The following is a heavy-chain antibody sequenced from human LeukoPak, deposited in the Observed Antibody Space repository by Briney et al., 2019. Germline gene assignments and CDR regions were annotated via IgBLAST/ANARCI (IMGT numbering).Heavy chain of an antibody. CDR3: ARERRDDYNWDASHI. CDR2: INTYNGNT. J-gene: IGHJ3*02. Sequence: ASVKVSCKASGYTFTSYDISWVRQAPGQGLEGMGWINTYNGNTNYPQKLQGRVTMTTDTSTSTAYMELRSLRSDDTAVYYCARERRDDYNWDASHIWGQGTMVTVSS. V-gene: IGHV1-18*01. D-gene: IGHD5-24*01. CDR1: GYTFTSYD.